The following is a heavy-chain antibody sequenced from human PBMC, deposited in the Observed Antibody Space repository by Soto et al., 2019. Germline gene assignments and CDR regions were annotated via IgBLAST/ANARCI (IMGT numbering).Heavy chain of an antibody. V-gene: IGHV4-59*01. CDR3: ASVTFGGIVLAH. CDR1: AASFSKYY. Sequence: SETLSLTCTVSAASFSKYYWTWIRQSPGKGLEWIGYIYFNGNTNYNPSLKRRVTMSIDTSKKQFSLNLSSVTAADTAVYYCASVTFGGIVLAHWGQGALVTVSS. J-gene: IGHJ4*02. D-gene: IGHD3-16*01. CDR2: IYFNGNT.